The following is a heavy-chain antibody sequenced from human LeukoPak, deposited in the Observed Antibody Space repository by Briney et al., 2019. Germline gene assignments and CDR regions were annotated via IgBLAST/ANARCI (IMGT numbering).Heavy chain of an antibody. D-gene: IGHD3-16*02. V-gene: IGHV4-38-2*02. CDR3: ARGIMGELSYYFDY. CDR1: GYSISSGYY. J-gene: IGHJ4*02. CDR2: IYHSGST. Sequence: KPSETLSLTCTVSGYSISSGYYWGWIRQPPGKGLEWIGSIYHSGSTYYNPSLKSRVTISVDTSKNQFSLKLSSVTAADTAVYYCARGIMGELSYYFDYWGQGTLVTVSS.